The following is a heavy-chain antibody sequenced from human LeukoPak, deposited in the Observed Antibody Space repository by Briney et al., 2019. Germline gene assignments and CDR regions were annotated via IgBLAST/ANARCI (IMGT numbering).Heavy chain of an antibody. V-gene: IGHV1-69*04. CDR1: GGTFSGYA. CDR2: IIPILGIA. J-gene: IGHJ3*02. Sequence: SVKVSCKASGGTFSGYAISWVRQAPGQGLEWMGRIIPILGIANYSQKFQGRVTITADKSTSTAYMELSSLRSEDTAVYYCARVAGYCSGGSCYGGSPDAFDIWGQGTMATVSS. CDR3: ARVAGYCSGGSCYGGSPDAFDI. D-gene: IGHD2-15*01.